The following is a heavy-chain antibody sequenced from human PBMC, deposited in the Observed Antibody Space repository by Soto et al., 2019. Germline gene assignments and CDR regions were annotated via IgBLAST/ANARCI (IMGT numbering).Heavy chain of an antibody. Sequence: QVQLQESGPGLVKPSQTLSLTCTVSGGSISSGDYYWSWIRQPPGKGLEWIGHIFYSGSTYYNPSLKSRVTISVDTSKNQFSLKLSSVTAADTAVYYCARYGGGTAAFDYWGQGTLVTVSS. CDR2: IFYSGST. CDR1: GGSISSGDYY. CDR3: ARYGGGTAAFDY. J-gene: IGHJ4*02. D-gene: IGHD1-1*01. V-gene: IGHV4-30-4*01.